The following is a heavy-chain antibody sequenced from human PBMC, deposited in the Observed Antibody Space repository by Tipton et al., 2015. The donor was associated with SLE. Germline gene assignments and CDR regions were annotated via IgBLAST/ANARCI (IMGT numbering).Heavy chain of an antibody. V-gene: IGHV4-39*01. CDR1: GGSISKSNYY. J-gene: IGHJ4*02. CDR3: ARSSGSYLLFDS. D-gene: IGHD1-26*01. CDR2: IYYIGNT. Sequence: TLSLTCTVSGGSISKSNYYWGWIRRPPGKGLDWIGNIYYIGNTYYNPSLKSRVTISVDTSKNQFSLKLSSVTAADTAMYYCARSSGSYLLFDSWGQGTLVTVSS.